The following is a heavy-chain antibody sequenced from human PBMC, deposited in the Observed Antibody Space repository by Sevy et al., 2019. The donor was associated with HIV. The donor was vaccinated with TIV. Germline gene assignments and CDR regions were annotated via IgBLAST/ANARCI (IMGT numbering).Heavy chain of an antibody. CDR3: ARIMITFGGVIVIPDYYGMDV. D-gene: IGHD3-16*02. J-gene: IGHJ6*02. V-gene: IGHV1-2*06. Sequence: ASVKVSCKASGYTFTGYYMHWVRQAPGQGLEWMGRLNPNSGGTNYAQKFQGRVTMTRDTSISTAYMELSRLRSDDTAVYYCARIMITFGGVIVIPDYYGMDVWGQGTTVTVSS. CDR2: LNPNSGGT. CDR1: GYTFTGYY.